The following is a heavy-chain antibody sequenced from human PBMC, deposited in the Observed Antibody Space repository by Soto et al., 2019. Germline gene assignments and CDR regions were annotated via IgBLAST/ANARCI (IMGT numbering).Heavy chain of an antibody. CDR1: GGSISSGGYS. J-gene: IGHJ4*02. V-gene: IGHV4-30-2*01. CDR2: IYHSGST. D-gene: IGHD2-21*02. CDR3: ARGVAVVVTAYFDY. Sequence: QLQLQESGSGLVKPSQTLSLTCAVSGGSISSGGYSWSWIRQPPGKGLEWIGYIYHSGSTYYNPSLKRRVPRSVDRSRTQFSLKLSSVTAADTAVYYCARGVAVVVTAYFDYWGQGTLVTVSS.